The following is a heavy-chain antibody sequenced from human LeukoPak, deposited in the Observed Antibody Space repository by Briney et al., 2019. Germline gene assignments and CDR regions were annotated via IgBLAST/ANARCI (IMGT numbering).Heavy chain of an antibody. CDR1: GYTITGYY. D-gene: IGHD2-2*01. J-gene: IGHJ4*02. Sequence: ASVRVSCKASGYTITGYYMHWVRQAPGQGLEWMGWINPNSGGTNYAQKFQGRVTMTRDTSISTAYMELSRLRSDDTAVYYCARLHYCSSTSCPSIDYWGQGTLVTVSS. V-gene: IGHV1-2*02. CDR2: INPNSGGT. CDR3: ARLHYCSSTSCPSIDY.